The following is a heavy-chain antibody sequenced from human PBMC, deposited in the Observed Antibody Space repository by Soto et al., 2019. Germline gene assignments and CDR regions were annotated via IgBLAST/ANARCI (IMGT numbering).Heavy chain of an antibody. CDR1: GFTFDDYG. J-gene: IGHJ6*02. V-gene: IGHV3-20*04. CDR3: ARDRTHSGYGGSRRLNYYYYGMDV. D-gene: IGHD5-12*01. CDR2: INWNGGST. Sequence: PGGSLRLSCAASGFTFDDYGMSWVRQAPGKGLGWVSGINWNGGSTGYADSVKGRFTISRDNSKNTLYLQMNSLRAEDTAVYYCARDRTHSGYGGSRRLNYYYYGMDVWGQGTTVTVSS.